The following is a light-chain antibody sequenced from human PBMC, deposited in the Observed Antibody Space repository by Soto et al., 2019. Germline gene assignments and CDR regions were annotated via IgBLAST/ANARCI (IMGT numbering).Light chain of an antibody. V-gene: IGKV1-9*01. Sequence: DIQLTQSPSFLSASVGDRVTITCRASQGISSYLAWYQQKPGKAPKLLIYAASTLESGVPSRFSGSGSETEFTLTISSLQPEDFATYYCQQLNSYLTYGQGTKLEIK. CDR2: AAS. CDR3: QQLNSYLT. J-gene: IGKJ2*01. CDR1: QGISSY.